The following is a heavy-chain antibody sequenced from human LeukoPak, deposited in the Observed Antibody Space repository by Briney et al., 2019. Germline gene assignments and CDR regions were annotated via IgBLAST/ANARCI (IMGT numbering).Heavy chain of an antibody. D-gene: IGHD2-2*01. V-gene: IGHV3-11*01. Sequence: PGGSLRLSCAASGFTFSDYYMSWLRQAPGKGLEWVSYISSSGSTIYYADSVKGRFTISRDNAKNSLYLQMNSLRAEDTAVYYCARDPSYASGLFDPWGQGTLVTVSS. CDR1: GFTFSDYY. J-gene: IGHJ5*02. CDR3: ARDPSYASGLFDP. CDR2: ISSSGSTI.